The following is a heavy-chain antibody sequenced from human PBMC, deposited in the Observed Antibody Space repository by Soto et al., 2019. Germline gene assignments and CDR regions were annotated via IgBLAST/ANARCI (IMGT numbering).Heavy chain of an antibody. CDR3: AREVTMIVVVIRGAFDI. Sequence: SQTLSLTCAISGDSVSSNSAAWNWISQSPSRGLEWLGRTYYRSKWYNDYAVSVKSRITINPDTSKNQFSLQLNSVTPEDTAVYYCAREVTMIVVVIRGAFDIWGQGTMVTVS. J-gene: IGHJ3*02. V-gene: IGHV6-1*01. CDR1: GDSVSSNSAA. CDR2: TYYRSKWYN. D-gene: IGHD3-22*01.